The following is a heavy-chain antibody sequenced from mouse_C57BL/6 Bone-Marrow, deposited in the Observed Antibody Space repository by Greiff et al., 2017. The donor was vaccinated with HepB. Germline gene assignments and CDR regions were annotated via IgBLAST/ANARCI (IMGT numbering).Heavy chain of an antibody. V-gene: IGHV7-1*01. Sequence: EVKLMESGGGLVQSGRSLRLSCATSGFTFSDFYMEWVRQAPGKGLEWIAASRNKANDYTTEYSASVKGRFIVSRDTSQSILYLQMNALRAEDTAIYYCARVAEGMVTTRDWYFDVWGTGTTVTVSS. J-gene: IGHJ1*03. D-gene: IGHD2-2*01. CDR2: SRNKANDYTT. CDR1: GFTFSDFY. CDR3: ARVAEGMVTTRDWYFDV.